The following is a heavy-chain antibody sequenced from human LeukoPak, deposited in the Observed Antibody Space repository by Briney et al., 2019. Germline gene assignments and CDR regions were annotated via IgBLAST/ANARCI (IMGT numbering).Heavy chain of an antibody. D-gene: IGHD3-22*01. CDR2: IYSGGSS. V-gene: IGHV3-53*04. Sequence: GGSLRLSCATSGFTVSTNYMSWVRQAPGKGLEWVSVIYSGGSSYYADSVKGRFTISRHNSKNTLYLQMNSLRTEDTAVYYCARDRRTYDSSGLHYYGMDVWGQGTTVTVSS. J-gene: IGHJ6*02. CDR1: GFTVSTNY. CDR3: ARDRRTYDSSGLHYYGMDV.